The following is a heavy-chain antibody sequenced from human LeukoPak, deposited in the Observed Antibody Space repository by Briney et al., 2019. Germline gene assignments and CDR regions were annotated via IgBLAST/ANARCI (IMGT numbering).Heavy chain of an antibody. V-gene: IGHV4-59*01. CDR2: IYYSGST. CDR1: GGFISSYY. Sequence: SETLSLTCTVSGGFISSYYWSWIRQPPGKGLEWIGYIYYSGSTNYNPSLKSRVTISVDTSKNQFSLKLCSVTAADTAVYYCAGYCSSTSCSAYGLDVWGQGTTVTVSS. CDR3: AGYCSSTSCSAYGLDV. D-gene: IGHD2-2*01. J-gene: IGHJ6*02.